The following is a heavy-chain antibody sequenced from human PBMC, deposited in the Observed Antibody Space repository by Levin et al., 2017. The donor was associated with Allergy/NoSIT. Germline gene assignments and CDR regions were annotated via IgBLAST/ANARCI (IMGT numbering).Heavy chain of an antibody. CDR3: ARGWDGSSIAADYYYYGMDV. V-gene: IGHV3-33*01. J-gene: IGHJ6*02. CDR1: GFTFSSYG. D-gene: IGHD6-6*01. CDR2: IWYDGSNK. Sequence: GESLKISCAASGFTFSSYGMHWVRQAPGKGLEWVAVIWYDGSNKYYADSVKGRFTISRDNSKNTLYLQMNSLRAEDTAVYYCARGWDGSSIAADYYYYGMDVWGQGTTVTVSS.